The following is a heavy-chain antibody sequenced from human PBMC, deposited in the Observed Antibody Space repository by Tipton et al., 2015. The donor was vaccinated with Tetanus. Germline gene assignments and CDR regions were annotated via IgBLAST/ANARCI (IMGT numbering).Heavy chain of an antibody. Sequence: TLSLTCTVSGGSISSYYWSWIRQPPGKGLEWIGYIYYSGSTNYNPSLKSRVTISVDTSKNQFSLKLSSVTAADTAVYYCARGDVVVVAATRAFDIWGQGTMVTVSS. CDR3: ARGDVVVVAATRAFDI. CDR1: GGSISSYY. D-gene: IGHD2-15*01. CDR2: IYYSGST. J-gene: IGHJ3*02. V-gene: IGHV4-59*08.